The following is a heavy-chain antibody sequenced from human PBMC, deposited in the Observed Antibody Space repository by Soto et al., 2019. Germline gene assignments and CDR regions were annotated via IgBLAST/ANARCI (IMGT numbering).Heavy chain of an antibody. CDR2: ISYDGSNK. J-gene: IGHJ4*02. CDR1: GFTFRTYA. CDR3: ARDNHGIVATTVDY. Sequence: GGALKLSCAASGFTFRTYAMHWVRPAPGKGLDRLAVISYDGSNKYYADSVKGRFTISRDKYKNTLYVQMTSLRDEDTAVYYCARDNHGIVATTVDYWGQGTLVTVSS. V-gene: IGHV3-30-3*01. D-gene: IGHD5-12*01.